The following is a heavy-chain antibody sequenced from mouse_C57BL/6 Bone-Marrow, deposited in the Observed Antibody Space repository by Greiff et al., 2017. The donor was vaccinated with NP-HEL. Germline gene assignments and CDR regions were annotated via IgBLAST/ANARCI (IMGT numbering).Heavy chain of an antibody. J-gene: IGHJ2*01. CDR2: IDPSDSYT. CDR3: AREWALLRDYFDY. V-gene: IGHV1-59*01. CDR1: GYTFTSYW. Sequence: QVQLKQPGAELVRPGTSVKLSCKASGYTFTSYWMHWVKQRPGQGLEWIGVIDPSDSYTNYNQKFKGKATLTVDTSSSTAYMQLSSLTSEDSAVYYCAREWALLRDYFDYWGQGTTLTVSS. D-gene: IGHD1-1*01.